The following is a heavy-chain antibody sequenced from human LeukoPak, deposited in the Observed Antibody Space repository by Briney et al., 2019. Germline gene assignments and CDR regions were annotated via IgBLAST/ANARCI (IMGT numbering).Heavy chain of an antibody. V-gene: IGHV3-23*01. CDR3: AKSVYGSGNY. D-gene: IGHD3-10*01. CDR2: ISGGTT. Sequence: PGGSLRLSCAASGCTISSYGMSWVRQAPGKGLEWVSSISGGTTYYADSVKGRFTISRDNSKNIVSLQMNSLRAEDTAVYYCAKSVYGSGNYWGQGTLVTVSS. J-gene: IGHJ4*02. CDR1: GCTISSYG.